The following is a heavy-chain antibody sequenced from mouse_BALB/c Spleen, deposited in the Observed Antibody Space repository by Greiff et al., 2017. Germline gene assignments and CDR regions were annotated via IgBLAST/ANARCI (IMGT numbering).Heavy chain of an antibody. CDR1: EFTFSDYY. CDR2: ISDGGSYT. CDR3: ARGVYDYDGYYFDY. D-gene: IGHD2-4*01. V-gene: IGHV5-4*02. Sequence: EVQVVESGGGLVKPGGSLKLSCAASEFTFSDYYMYWVRQTPEKRLEWVATISDGGSYTYYPDSVKGRFTISRDNAKNNLYLQMSSLKSEDTAMYYCARGVYDYDGYYFDYWGQGTTLTVSS. J-gene: IGHJ2*01.